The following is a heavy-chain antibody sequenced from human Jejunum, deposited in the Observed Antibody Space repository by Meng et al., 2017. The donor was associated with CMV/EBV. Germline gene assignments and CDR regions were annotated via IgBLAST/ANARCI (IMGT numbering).Heavy chain of an antibody. CDR2: IIPILSVT. V-gene: IGHV1-69*04. CDR1: GGTLSNSA. CDR3: ATGFGGSPYDY. J-gene: IGHJ4*02. D-gene: IGHD3-3*01. Sequence: KASGGTLSNSAMSWVLQVPGQGLEWMGLIIPILSVTNYAQNFEGRVTIFADKSTSTTYMEFSSLRFDDTAVYYCATGFGGSPYDYWGQGTLVTVSS.